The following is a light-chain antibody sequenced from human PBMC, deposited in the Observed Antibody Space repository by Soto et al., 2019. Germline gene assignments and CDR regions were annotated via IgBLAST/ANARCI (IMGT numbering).Light chain of an antibody. CDR2: KTS. J-gene: IGKJ1*01. CDR3: QQYKTYSRT. Sequence: IQMTQSPSTLSASVGDRVTITCRASQSISPWLAWYQQKPGKAPKVLIYKTSTLLSGVPSRFSGSGSGTEFTLTISSLQPDDFAIYYCQQYKTYSRTFGQGTKVEI. CDR1: QSISPW. V-gene: IGKV1-5*03.